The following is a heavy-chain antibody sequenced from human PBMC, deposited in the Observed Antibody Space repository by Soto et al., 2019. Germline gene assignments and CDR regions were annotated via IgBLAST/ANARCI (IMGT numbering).Heavy chain of an antibody. V-gene: IGHV1-69*02. D-gene: IGHD4-17*01. CDR3: ARSTDYGDYVDYFDY. J-gene: IGHJ4*02. CDR2: IIPILGIA. Sequence: QVQLVQSGAEVKKPGSSVKVSCKASGGTFSSYTINWVRQAPGQGLEWMGRIIPILGIANYAQKFQGRVTMTADKSTSTGYMELSSLRSEDTAVYYCARSTDYGDYVDYFDYWGQGTLVTVSS. CDR1: GGTFSSYT.